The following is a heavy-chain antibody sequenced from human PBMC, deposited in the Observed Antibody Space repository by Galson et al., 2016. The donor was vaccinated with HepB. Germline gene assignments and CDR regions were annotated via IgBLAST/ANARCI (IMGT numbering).Heavy chain of an antibody. Sequence: QSGAEVKKPGESLRISCKGSGYSFTSFWIGWVRQMSGKGLELMGMVYPADSDTRYTASFQGLVTMSADKSTNTAYLQWSRLRASDTAIYYCARLPSDYGDYLRFGKPYYFDSWGQGTLVSVSS. CDR2: VYPADSDT. D-gene: IGHD4-17*01. J-gene: IGHJ4*02. V-gene: IGHV5-51*01. CDR1: GYSFTSFW. CDR3: ARLPSDYGDYLRFGKPYYFDS.